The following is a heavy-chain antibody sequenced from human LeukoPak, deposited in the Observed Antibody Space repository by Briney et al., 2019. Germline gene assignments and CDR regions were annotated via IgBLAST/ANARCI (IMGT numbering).Heavy chain of an antibody. CDR2: INPNSGGT. J-gene: IGHJ6*02. CDR1: GYTFTGYY. Sequence: ASVKVSCKASGYTFTGYYMHWVRQAPGQGLEWMGWINPNSGGTNYAQKFQGRVTMTTDTSTSTAYMELRSLRSDDTAVYYCARGYILRGMDVWGQGTTVTVSS. CDR3: ARGYILRGMDV. V-gene: IGHV1-2*02. D-gene: IGHD1-14*01.